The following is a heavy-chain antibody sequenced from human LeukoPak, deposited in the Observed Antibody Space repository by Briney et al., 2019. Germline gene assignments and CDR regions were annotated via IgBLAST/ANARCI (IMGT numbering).Heavy chain of an antibody. CDR1: GGSISSGDYY. CDR3: ASWTSPRAFDI. J-gene: IGHJ3*02. CDR2: IYYSGST. V-gene: IGHV4-30-4*01. D-gene: IGHD3/OR15-3a*01. Sequence: SETLSLTCTVSGGSISSGDYYWSWIRQPPGKGLEWIGYIYYSGSTYHNPSLKSRVTISVDTSKNQSSLKLSSVTAADTAVYYCASWTSPRAFDIWGQGTMVTVSS.